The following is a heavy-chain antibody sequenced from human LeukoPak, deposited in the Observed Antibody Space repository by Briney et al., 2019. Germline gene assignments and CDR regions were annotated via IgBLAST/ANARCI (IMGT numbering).Heavy chain of an antibody. Sequence: PGESLKISCKGPRYSFTSYWIGWVRQMPGKGLEWMGIIYPGDSDTRYSPSFQGQVTISADKSINTAYLQWSSLKASDSAMYYCARHEESSGWFSLDYWGQGTPVTVSP. V-gene: IGHV5-51*01. D-gene: IGHD6-19*01. CDR1: RYSFTSYW. CDR3: ARHEESSGWFSLDY. CDR2: IYPGDSDT. J-gene: IGHJ4*02.